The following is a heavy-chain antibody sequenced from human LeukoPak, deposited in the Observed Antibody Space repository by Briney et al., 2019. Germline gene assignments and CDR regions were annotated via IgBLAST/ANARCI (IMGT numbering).Heavy chain of an antibody. D-gene: IGHD4-17*01. V-gene: IGHV3-23*01. CDR1: GFTFRKYG. CDR3: AQEIYGDSTGGRFQH. Sequence: GGSLRLSCAASGFTFRKYGMSWVRQAPGKGLEWVSVISGSGGSTYYVDSVKGRFTISRDNSKNTLYLQMNSLRAEDTAVYYCAQEIYGDSTGGRFQHWGQGTLVTVSS. J-gene: IGHJ1*01. CDR2: ISGSGGST.